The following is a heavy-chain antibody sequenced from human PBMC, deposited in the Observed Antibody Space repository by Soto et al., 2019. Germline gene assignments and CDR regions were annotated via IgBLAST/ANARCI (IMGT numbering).Heavy chain of an antibody. CDR3: ARALRQQLVPDFDY. V-gene: IGHV1-18*01. CDR2: ISAYNGNT. J-gene: IGHJ4*02. D-gene: IGHD6-13*01. Sequence: ASVKVSCKASGYTFTSYGISWVRQAPGQGLEWMGWISAYNGNTNYAQKLQGRVTMTTDTSTSTAYMELRSLRSDDTAVYYCARALRQQLVPDFDYWGQGTLVTVSS. CDR1: GYTFTSYG.